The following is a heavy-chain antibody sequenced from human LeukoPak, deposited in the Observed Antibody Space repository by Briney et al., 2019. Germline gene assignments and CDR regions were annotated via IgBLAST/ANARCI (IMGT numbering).Heavy chain of an antibody. CDR1: GFTFSDYY. CDR3: ARGVAGATTSSMVFDY. D-gene: IGHD1-26*01. J-gene: IGHJ4*02. Sequence: GGSLRLSCAASGFTFSDYYMSWIRRAPGKGLEWVSYISSSGSTIYYADSVKGRFTISRDNAKNSLYLQMNSLRAEDTAVYYCARGVAGATTSSMVFDYWGQGTLVTVSS. CDR2: ISSSGSTI. V-gene: IGHV3-11*01.